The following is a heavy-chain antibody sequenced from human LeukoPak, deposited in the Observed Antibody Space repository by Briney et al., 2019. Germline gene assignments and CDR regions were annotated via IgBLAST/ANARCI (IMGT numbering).Heavy chain of an antibody. V-gene: IGHV1-2*02. J-gene: IGHJ4*02. CDR2: INPNSGGT. Sequence: GASVKVSCKASGYTFTGYYMHWVRQAPGQGLEWMGWINPNSGGTNYAQKFQGRVTMTRDTSISTAYMELSRLRSDDTAVYYCARAFLVEMATRSDYWGQGTLVTVSS. D-gene: IGHD5-24*01. CDR1: GYTFTGYY. CDR3: ARAFLVEMATRSDY.